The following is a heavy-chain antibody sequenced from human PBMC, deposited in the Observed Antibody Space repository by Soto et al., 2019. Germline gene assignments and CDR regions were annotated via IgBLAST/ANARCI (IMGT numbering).Heavy chain of an antibody. V-gene: IGHV4-4*02. CDR3: ARFSGSYRYYYYGMDV. D-gene: IGHD1-26*01. J-gene: IGHJ6*02. Sequence: SETLSLTCAVSGGSISSSNWWSWVRQPPGKGLEWIGEIYHSGSTNYNPSLKSRVTISVDKSKNQFSLKLSSVTAADTAVYYCARFSGSYRYYYYGMDVWGQGTTVTVSS. CDR2: IYHSGST. CDR1: GGSISSSNW.